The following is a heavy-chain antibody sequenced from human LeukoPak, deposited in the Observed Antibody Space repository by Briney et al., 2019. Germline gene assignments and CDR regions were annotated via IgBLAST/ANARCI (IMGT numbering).Heavy chain of an antibody. CDR3: ARALHSSSSR. Sequence: AGGSLRLSCAASGFIFDDFGMSWVRQAPGKGLEWVSGINWSGGSTGYADSVKGRFTISRDNSKNTLYLQMNSLRAEDTAVYYCARALHSSSSRWGQGTLVTVSS. CDR1: GFIFDDFG. CDR2: INWSGGST. J-gene: IGHJ4*02. V-gene: IGHV3-20*04. D-gene: IGHD6-6*01.